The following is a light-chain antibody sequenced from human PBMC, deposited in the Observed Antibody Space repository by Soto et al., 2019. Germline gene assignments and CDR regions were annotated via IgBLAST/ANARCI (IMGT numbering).Light chain of an antibody. CDR2: EAS. Sequence: DIQMTQSPSAMSASVGDRVTITSRASQGINNHLAWIQQKPGKVPERLIYEASRLQSGVPSRFSGSGSGTEFTLTISSLQPEDFATYYCLQHNSYPITLGPGTRLEIK. V-gene: IGKV1-17*03. CDR3: LQHNSYPIT. J-gene: IGKJ5*01. CDR1: QGINNH.